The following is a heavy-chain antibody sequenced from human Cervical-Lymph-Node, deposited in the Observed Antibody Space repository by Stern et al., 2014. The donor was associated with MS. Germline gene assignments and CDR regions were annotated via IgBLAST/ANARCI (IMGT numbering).Heavy chain of an antibody. CDR2: INPSGGST. D-gene: IGHD2-15*01. CDR3: ARGYCSGGSCSTDFDY. CDR1: GYTFTSYY. J-gene: IGHJ4*02. V-gene: IGHV1-46*01. Sequence: QVQLVESGAAVKKPGASVKVSCKASGYTFTSYYMHWVRQAPGQGLEWMGIINPSGGSTSYAQKFQGRVTMTRDTSTSTVYMELSSLRSEDTAVYYCARGYCSGGSCSTDFDYWGQGTLVTVSS.